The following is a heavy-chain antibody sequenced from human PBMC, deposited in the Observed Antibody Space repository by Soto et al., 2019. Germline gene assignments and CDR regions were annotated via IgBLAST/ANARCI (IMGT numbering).Heavy chain of an antibody. CDR2: ITAYSGNT. CDR3: ARLNVYSGSYYRTHPYFDY. D-gene: IGHD1-26*01. J-gene: IGHJ4*02. CDR1: GYTFTSYG. V-gene: IGHV1-18*01. Sequence: QVQLVQSGAEVKKPGASVKVSCKASGYTFTSYGISWVRQAPGQGLEWMGWITAYSGNTNYAQNLQGRVTMPTDTSTSTAYMELRSLRSDDTAVYYCARLNVYSGSYYRTHPYFDYWGQGTLVTVSS.